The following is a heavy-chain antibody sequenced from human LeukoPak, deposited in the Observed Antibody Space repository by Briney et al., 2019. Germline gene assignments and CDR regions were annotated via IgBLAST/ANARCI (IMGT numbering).Heavy chain of an antibody. V-gene: IGHV3-23*01. J-gene: IGHJ4*02. CDR2: MSGSGGST. CDR3: AKGSSYYDSSGYPDY. D-gene: IGHD3-22*01. Sequence: GGSLRLSCAASGFTFRSDAMSWVRQAPGKGLEWVSAMSGSGGSTFYADSVKGRFTISRDKSKSTLYLQMNSLRAEDTAVYYCAKGSSYYDSSGYPDYWGQGTLVTVSS. CDR1: GFTFRSDA.